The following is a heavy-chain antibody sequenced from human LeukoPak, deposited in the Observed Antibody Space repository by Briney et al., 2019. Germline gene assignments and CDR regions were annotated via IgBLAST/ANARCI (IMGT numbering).Heavy chain of an antibody. V-gene: IGHV1-58*02. CDR3: AAATAPYCSGGSCHVG. CDR2: IVVGSGNT. CDR1: GFTFTSSA. D-gene: IGHD2-15*01. J-gene: IGHJ4*02. Sequence: SVRVSCTASGFTFTSSAMQWVRQTRGQRLEWIGWIVVGSGNTNYAQKFQERVTITRYMSTSTAYMELSSLRSEDTAVYYCAAATAPYCSGGSCHVGWGQGTLVTVSS.